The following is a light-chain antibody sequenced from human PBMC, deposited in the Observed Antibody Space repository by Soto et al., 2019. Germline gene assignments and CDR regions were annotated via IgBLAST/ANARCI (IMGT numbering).Light chain of an antibody. CDR1: QSVSTY. CDR3: QERNRWPRGN. Sequence: ELVLTQSPATLSLSAGLRASLCCPPSQSVSTYLAWYQQKPGQAPRLLIYDASNRAPGIPARFSGSGSGTDFTLTISSLEPEDFAVYYCQERNRWPRGNFGAGTKVDIK. V-gene: IGKV3-11*01. J-gene: IGKJ4*01. CDR2: DAS.